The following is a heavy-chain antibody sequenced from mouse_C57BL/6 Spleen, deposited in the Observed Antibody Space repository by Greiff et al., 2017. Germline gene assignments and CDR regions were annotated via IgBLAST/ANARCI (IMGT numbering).Heavy chain of an antibody. CDR1: GYTFTSYW. Sequence: QVQLQQPGAELVRPGTSVKLSCKASGYTFTSYWMHWVKQRPGQGLEWIGVIDPSDSYTNYNQKFKGKATLTVDTSSSTAYMQLSSLTSEDSAVYYCARLTSTMITTLFDYWGQGTTRSVSS. CDR3: ARLTSTMITTLFDY. CDR2: IDPSDSYT. D-gene: IGHD2-4*01. V-gene: IGHV1-59*01. J-gene: IGHJ2*01.